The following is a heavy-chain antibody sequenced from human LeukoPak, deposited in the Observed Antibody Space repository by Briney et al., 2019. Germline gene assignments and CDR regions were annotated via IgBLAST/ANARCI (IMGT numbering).Heavy chain of an antibody. V-gene: IGHV4-34*01. CDR2: INHSGST. D-gene: IGHD6-13*01. CDR1: GGSFSGYY. CDR3: ASVQYSSSWYDDY. J-gene: IGHJ4*02. Sequence: KPSETLSLTCAVYGGSFSGYYRSWIRQPPGKGLEWIGEINHSGSTNYNPSLKSRVTISVDTSKNQFSLKLSSVTAADTAVYYCASVQYSSSWYDDYWGQGTLVTVSS.